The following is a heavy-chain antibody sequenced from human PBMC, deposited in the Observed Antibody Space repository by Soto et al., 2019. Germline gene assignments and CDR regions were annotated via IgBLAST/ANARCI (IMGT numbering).Heavy chain of an antibody. CDR2: ISWNSGYI. V-gene: IGHV3-9*01. CDR3: AKVSSSSGYFRH. J-gene: IGHJ1*01. D-gene: IGHD6-6*01. Sequence: EVELVESGGGLVQPGRSLRLSCAASGFIFNDYAMHWVRQVPGKGLEWVSGISWNSGYIGYADSVKGRFTISRDNPKNSLYLQMNSLRSEDTALYYCAKVSSSSGYFRHWGQGTLVTVSS. CDR1: GFIFNDYA.